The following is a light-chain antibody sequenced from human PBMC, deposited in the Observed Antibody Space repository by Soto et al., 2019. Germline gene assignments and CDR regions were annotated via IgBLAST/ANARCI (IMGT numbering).Light chain of an antibody. V-gene: IGKV3-20*01. CDR2: GAS. J-gene: IGKJ1*01. Sequence: EIVLTQSPGTLSLSPGERATFPSRASQSVSSSNLAWYQQKPGQAPRLLIYGASSRATGIPDRFSGSGSGTDFTLTISRLEPEDLAVYYCQQYGSSPGTFGQGTKVEIK. CDR3: QQYGSSPGT. CDR1: QSVSSSN.